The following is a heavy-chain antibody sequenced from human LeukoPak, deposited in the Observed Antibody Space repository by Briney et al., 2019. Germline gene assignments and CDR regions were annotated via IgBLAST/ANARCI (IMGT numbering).Heavy chain of an antibody. CDR3: ARAKFDVSGYYYRGFDI. V-gene: IGHV1-2*02. D-gene: IGHD3-22*01. CDR1: GYTFTGYY. CDR2: INPNSGGT. Sequence: ASVKVSCKASGYTFTGYYMHWVRQAPGQGLEWMGWINPNSGGTNYAQKFQGRVTMTRDTSISTAYMELSRLRSDDTAVYYCARAKFDVSGYYYRGFDIWGQGTMVTVSS. J-gene: IGHJ3*02.